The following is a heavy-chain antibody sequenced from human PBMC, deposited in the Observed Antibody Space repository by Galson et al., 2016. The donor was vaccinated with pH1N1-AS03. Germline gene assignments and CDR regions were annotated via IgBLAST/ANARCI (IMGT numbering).Heavy chain of an antibody. CDR2: TIPIFGTA. J-gene: IGHJ6*02. D-gene: IGHD3/OR15-3a*01. CDR1: GGTLSNHA. CDR3: AREGRCLDWDYYGMDV. V-gene: IGHV1-69*13. Sequence: SVKVSCKASGGTLSNHAISWVRQAPGQGLEWMGGTIPIFGTANYAQNFQGRATITADESTSTAYMELSSLRSEDTAVYYCAREGRCLDWDYYGMDVWGQGTTVTVSS.